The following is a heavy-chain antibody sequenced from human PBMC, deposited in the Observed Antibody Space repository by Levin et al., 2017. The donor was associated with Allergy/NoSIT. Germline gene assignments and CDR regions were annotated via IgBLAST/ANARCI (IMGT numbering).Heavy chain of an antibody. J-gene: IGHJ6*02. Sequence: ASVKVSCKVSGYTLTELSMHWVRQAPGKGLEWMGGFDPEDGETIYAQKFQGRVTMTEDTSTDTAYMELSSLRSEDTAVYYCATWLVPAAISPSPKDYYYYYGMDVWGQGTTVTVSS. CDR2: FDPEDGET. V-gene: IGHV1-24*01. D-gene: IGHD2-2*02. CDR1: GYTLTELS. CDR3: ATWLVPAAISPSPKDYYYYYGMDV.